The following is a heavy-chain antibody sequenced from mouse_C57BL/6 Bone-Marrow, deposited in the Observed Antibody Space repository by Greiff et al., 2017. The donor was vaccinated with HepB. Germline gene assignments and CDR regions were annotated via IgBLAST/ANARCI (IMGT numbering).Heavy chain of an antibody. Sequence: QVQLQQSGAELVRPGASVTLSCKASGYTFTDYEMHWVKQTPVHGLEWIGAIDPETGGTAYNQKFKGKAILTADKSSSTAYMELRSLTSEDSAVYYCTTGRLLRRRYYWGQGTTLTVSS. CDR3: TTGRLLRRRYY. J-gene: IGHJ2*01. V-gene: IGHV1-15*01. CDR2: IDPETGGT. D-gene: IGHD2-3*01. CDR1: GYTFTDYE.